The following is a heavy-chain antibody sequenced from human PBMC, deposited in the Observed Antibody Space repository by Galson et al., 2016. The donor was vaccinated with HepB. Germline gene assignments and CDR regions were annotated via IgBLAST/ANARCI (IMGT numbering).Heavy chain of an antibody. J-gene: IGHJ5*01. D-gene: IGHD1-1*01. V-gene: IGHV4-59*01. Sequence: SETLSLTCTVSGASINSYYWTWIRQPPGKGLEWIGYVDNRGSTNYNPSLRSRVAVSLDTSKNQFSLELTPVTAADTAVYYCCPTTTAWYGSWSQGALVTVAS. CDR3: CPTTTAWYGS. CDR2: VDNRGST. CDR1: GASINSYY.